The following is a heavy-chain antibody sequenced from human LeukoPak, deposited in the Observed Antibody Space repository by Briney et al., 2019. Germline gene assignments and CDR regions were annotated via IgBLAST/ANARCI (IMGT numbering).Heavy chain of an antibody. CDR3: ARDIRGLGSCFDY. V-gene: IGHV3-7*01. CDR1: GFTFSSRDW. D-gene: IGHD3-10*01. Sequence: GGSLRLSCVASGFTFSSRDWMTWVRQAPGKGLEWVANIKQDGSEKNYVDSVKGRFTISRDNAKNSLYLQMNSLRAEDTAVYYCARDIRGLGSCFDYWGQGTLVTVSS. J-gene: IGHJ4*02. CDR2: IKQDGSEK.